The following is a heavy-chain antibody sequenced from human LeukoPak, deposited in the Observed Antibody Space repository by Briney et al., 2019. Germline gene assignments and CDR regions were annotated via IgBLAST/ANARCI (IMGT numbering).Heavy chain of an antibody. CDR3: ARGGAARPDF. D-gene: IGHD6-6*01. J-gene: IGHJ4*02. Sequence: GRSLRLSCAASGFTFSTYWMNWFRQTPGKGLEWVAKIKADGGEKDHVASVKGRFTISRDNAKNSLYLQMNSLRVEDTAVYCARGGAARPDFWGQGTLVTVSS. V-gene: IGHV3-7*01. CDR2: IKADGGEK. CDR1: GFTFSTYW.